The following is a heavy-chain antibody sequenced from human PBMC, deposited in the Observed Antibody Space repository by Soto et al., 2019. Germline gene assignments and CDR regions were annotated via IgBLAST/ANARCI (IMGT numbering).Heavy chain of an antibody. D-gene: IGHD3-22*01. J-gene: IGHJ4*02. CDR1: GFTFSSYA. CDR3: ARAPSPSITMIVVVITPFFDY. Sequence: PGGSLRLSCAAAGFTFSSYAMHWVRQAPGKGLEWVAVISYDGSNKYYADSVKGRFTISRDNSKNTLYLQMNSLRAEDTAVYYCARAPSPSITMIVVVITPFFDYWGQGTLVTVSS. V-gene: IGHV3-30-3*01. CDR2: ISYDGSNK.